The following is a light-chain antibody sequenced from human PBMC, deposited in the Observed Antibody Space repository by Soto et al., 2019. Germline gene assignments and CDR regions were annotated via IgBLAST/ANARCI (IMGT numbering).Light chain of an antibody. Sequence: QSVLTQPPSASGSPGQSVTISCSGTSSDVGGYNYVSWYQQRPGKVPKLMIYEVTKRPSGVPDRFSGSKSGNTASLTVSGLQADDEADYYCCSYAGANKPYVFGTGTKVTVL. CDR1: SSDVGGYNY. J-gene: IGLJ1*01. V-gene: IGLV2-8*01. CDR2: EVT. CDR3: CSYAGANKPYV.